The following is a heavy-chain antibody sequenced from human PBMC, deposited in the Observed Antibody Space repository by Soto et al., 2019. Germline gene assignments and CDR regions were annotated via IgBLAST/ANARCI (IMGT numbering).Heavy chain of an antibody. V-gene: IGHV4-59*01. CDR1: GGSISSYY. Sequence: PSETLSLTCTVSGGSISSYYWSWIRQPPGKGLEWIGYIYYSGSTNYNPSLKSRVTISVDTSKNQFSLKLSSVTAADTAVYYCARDRRDGYNFDAFDIWGQGTMVTVSS. J-gene: IGHJ3*02. D-gene: IGHD5-12*01. CDR3: ARDRRDGYNFDAFDI. CDR2: IYYSGST.